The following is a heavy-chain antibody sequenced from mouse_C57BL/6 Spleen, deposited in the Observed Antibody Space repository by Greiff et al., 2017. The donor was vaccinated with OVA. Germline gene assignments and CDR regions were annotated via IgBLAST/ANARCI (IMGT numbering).Heavy chain of an antibody. CDR3: ARSPPLYGNFPYAMDY. V-gene: IGHV1-64*01. D-gene: IGHD2-1*01. J-gene: IGHJ4*01. Sequence: VQLQQPGAELVKPGASVKLSCKASGYTFTSYWMHWVKQRPGQGLEWIGMIHPNSGSTNYNEKFKSKATLTVDKSSSTAYMQLSSLTSEDSAVYYCARSPPLYGNFPYAMDYWGQGTSVTVSS. CDR1: GYTFTSYW. CDR2: IHPNSGST.